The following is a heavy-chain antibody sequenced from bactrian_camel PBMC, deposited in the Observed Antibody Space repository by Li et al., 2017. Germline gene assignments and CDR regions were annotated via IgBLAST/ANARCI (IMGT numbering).Heavy chain of an antibody. D-gene: IGHD4*01. Sequence: HVQLVESGGGLVQPGGSLRLSCEASGFTFSTASMYWVRQAPGKGFEWVSGIDWRGHDTYYTQSVKGRFTISRDNAKNTLYLQLNSPEMEDTAMYYCVDREYNSGDCGQGTQVTVS. CDR2: IDWRGHDT. V-gene: IGHV3S6*01. CDR3: VDREYNSGD. J-gene: IGHJ4*01. CDR1: GFTFSTAS.